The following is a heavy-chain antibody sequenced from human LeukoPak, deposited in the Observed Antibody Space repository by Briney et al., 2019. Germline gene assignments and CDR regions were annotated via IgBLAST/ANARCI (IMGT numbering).Heavy chain of an antibody. J-gene: IGHJ3*02. CDR3: ARDAPNWGDAFDS. Sequence: GGSLRLSRAASGFTFSSYAMNWVRQAPGKGLEWVSCITGSSDYIEYAESVKGRFTISRDNAKNSLYLEMNSLKAEDTAVYYCARDAPNWGDAFDSWGQVTMVTVSS. CDR1: GFTFSSYA. V-gene: IGHV3-21*01. D-gene: IGHD7-27*01. CDR2: ITGSSDYI.